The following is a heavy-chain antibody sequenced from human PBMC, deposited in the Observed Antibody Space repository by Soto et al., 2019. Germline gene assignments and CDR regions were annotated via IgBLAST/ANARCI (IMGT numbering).Heavy chain of an antibody. D-gene: IGHD6-13*01. CDR1: GGSFSGYY. V-gene: IGHV4-34*01. CDR2: INHSGST. Sequence: QVQLQQWGAGLLKPSETLSLTCAVYGGSFSGYYWSWIRQPPGKGLEWIGEINHSGSTNYNPSLKSRVTISVDTSKNQFSLKLSSVTAADTAVYYCARGVGSSWYFSGYGMDVWGQGTTVTVSS. CDR3: ARGVGSSWYFSGYGMDV. J-gene: IGHJ6*02.